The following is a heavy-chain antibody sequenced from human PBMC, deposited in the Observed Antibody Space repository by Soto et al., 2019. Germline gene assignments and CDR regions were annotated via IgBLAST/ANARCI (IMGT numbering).Heavy chain of an antibody. CDR2: ISGSGGST. J-gene: IGHJ5*02. D-gene: IGHD3-22*01. CDR3: AKSVHYDSSGYYYSGPWFDP. V-gene: IGHV3-23*01. CDR1: GFTFSSYA. Sequence: GGSLRLSCAASGFTFSSYAMSWVRQAPGKGLEWVSAISGSGGSTYYADSVKGRFTISRDNSKNTLYLQMNSLRAEDTAAYYCAKSVHYDSSGYYYSGPWFDPWGQGTLVTVSS.